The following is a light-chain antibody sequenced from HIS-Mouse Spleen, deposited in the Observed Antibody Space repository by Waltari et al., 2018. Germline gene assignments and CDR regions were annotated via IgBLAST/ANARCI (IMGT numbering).Light chain of an antibody. CDR1: SSDGGSYNL. J-gene: IGLJ2*01. Sequence: QSALTQPASVSGSPGQSITISCTGTSSDGGSYNLFSWYQQHPGKAPQLMIYEGSKRPSGVSNRFSGSKSGNTASLTISGLQAEDEADYYCCSYAGSSTFVVVFGGGTKLTVL. CDR2: EGS. CDR3: CSYAGSSTFVVV. V-gene: IGLV2-23*03.